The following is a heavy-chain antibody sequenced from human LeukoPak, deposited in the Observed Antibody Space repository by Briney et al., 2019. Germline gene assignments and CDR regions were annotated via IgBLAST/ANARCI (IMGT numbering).Heavy chain of an antibody. CDR1: GFTFSSYS. J-gene: IGHJ6*03. Sequence: PGGSLRLSCAASGFTFSSYSMNWVRQAPGKGLEWVSSISSSSYIYYADSVKGRFTISRDNTKNSLYLPMNSLRAEDTAVYYCARGDRDLLDYYYYMDVWGKGTTVTISS. V-gene: IGHV3-21*01. CDR3: ARGDRDLLDYYYYMDV. D-gene: IGHD3-3*01. CDR2: ISSSSYI.